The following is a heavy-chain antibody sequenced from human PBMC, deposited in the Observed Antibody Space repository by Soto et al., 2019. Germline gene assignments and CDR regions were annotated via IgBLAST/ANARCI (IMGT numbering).Heavy chain of an antibody. J-gene: IGHJ6*03. CDR2: IYYSGST. Sequence: ASETLSLTCTVSGDSFSSYYWSWIRQPPGRGLEWIGYIYYSGSTNYNPSLRSRVTISRDTSKNQFSLSLSSVTAADTAVYYCARAGFYGSGSYYNGQYYYFYYMDVWGKGTTVTVSS. CDR3: ARAGFYGSGSYYNGQYYYFYYMDV. V-gene: IGHV4-59*01. CDR1: GDSFSSYY. D-gene: IGHD3-10*01.